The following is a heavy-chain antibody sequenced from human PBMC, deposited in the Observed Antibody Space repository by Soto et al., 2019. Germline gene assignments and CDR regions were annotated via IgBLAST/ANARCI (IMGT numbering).Heavy chain of an antibody. CDR1: GFTFRSFT. D-gene: IGHD6-13*01. V-gene: IGHV3-21*01. Sequence: GGSVRLSCTASGFTFRSFTMNWVRQAPGKGLEWVSTISSNSAYIYYTDALRGRFTISRDNAKNSLHLQMNSLRAEDTAVYYCTRDASRDSSARGWFDPWGPGTLVTVSS. CDR2: ISSNSAYI. J-gene: IGHJ5*02. CDR3: TRDASRDSSARGWFDP.